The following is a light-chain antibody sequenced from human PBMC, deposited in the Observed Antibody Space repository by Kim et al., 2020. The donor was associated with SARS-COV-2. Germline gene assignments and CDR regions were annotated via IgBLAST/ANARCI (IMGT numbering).Light chain of an antibody. CDR2: EDN. CDR1: SGSIVSNY. CDR3: QSYDSNIRV. Sequence: NFMLTQPHSVSESPGKTVIISCTRSSGSIVSNYVQWYQQRPGSAPTTVIYEDNQRPSGVPDRFSGSIDSSSNSASLTISGLKTEDEADYYCQSYDSNIRVFGGGTQLTVL. J-gene: IGLJ3*02. V-gene: IGLV6-57*04.